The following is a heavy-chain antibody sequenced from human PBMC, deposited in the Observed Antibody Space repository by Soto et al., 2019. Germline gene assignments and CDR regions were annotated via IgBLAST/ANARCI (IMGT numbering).Heavy chain of an antibody. CDR1: GGSISSVGYY. V-gene: IGHV4-31*03. CDR2: IYYSGTT. Sequence: QVPLQESGPGLVKPSQTLSLTCTVSGGSISSVGYYWSWFRQLPGKGLEWIGDIYYSGTTYHNPSLRSRLTISGDASKNQFSLKLSSVTAADTALYYCARGRGYSYGPYYFDYWGQGTLVTVSS. CDR3: ARGRGYSYGPYYFDY. J-gene: IGHJ4*02. D-gene: IGHD5-18*01.